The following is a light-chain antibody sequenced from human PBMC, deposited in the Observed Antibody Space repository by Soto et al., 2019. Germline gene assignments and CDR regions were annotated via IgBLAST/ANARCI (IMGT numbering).Light chain of an antibody. CDR1: TSNIGSNI. V-gene: IGLV1-44*01. CDR2: ADN. J-gene: IGLJ3*02. Sequence: QSVLSQPPSASGTPGQRVTISCSGRTSNIGSNIVSWYQQLPGTAPKLVIFADNQRPSGVPDRFSGFKSGTSASLAINGLQSEDEADYYCQTWGTGIRVFGGGTKLTVL. CDR3: QTWGTGIRV.